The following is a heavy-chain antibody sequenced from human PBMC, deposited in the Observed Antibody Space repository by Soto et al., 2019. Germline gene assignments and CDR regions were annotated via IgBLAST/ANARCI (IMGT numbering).Heavy chain of an antibody. CDR1: GYNFANFG. D-gene: IGHD4-4*01. J-gene: IGHJ4*02. CDR2: IGPHSGNP. V-gene: IGHV1-18*01. Sequence: ASVKVSCKASGYNFANFGISWVRQAPGQGLEWLGWIGPHSGNPNYAQRFQGRGTMTTDTSTSTAYMELRTLRSDDTAVYFCARFEFSNYVIDYWAQGTLVTVPS. CDR3: ARFEFSNYVIDY.